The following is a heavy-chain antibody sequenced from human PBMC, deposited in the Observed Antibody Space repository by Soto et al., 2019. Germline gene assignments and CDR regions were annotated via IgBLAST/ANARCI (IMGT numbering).Heavy chain of an antibody. Sequence: ASVKVSCKASGYTFTRYYIHWVRQAPGQGLEWMGIINPSGGSTSYAQKFQGRVTMTRDTSTSTVYMEPSSLRSEDTAVYYCARVRPRQYYYYGMDVWGQGTTVTVSS. CDR2: INPSGGST. D-gene: IGHD6-6*01. V-gene: IGHV1-46*01. CDR3: ARVRPRQYYYYGMDV. CDR1: GYTFTRYY. J-gene: IGHJ6*02.